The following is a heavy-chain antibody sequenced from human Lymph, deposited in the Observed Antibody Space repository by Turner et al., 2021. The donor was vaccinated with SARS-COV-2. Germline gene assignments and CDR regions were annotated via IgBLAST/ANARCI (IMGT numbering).Heavy chain of an antibody. CDR3: ARDIPTTADYFDY. Sequence: EVQLVESGGGLVKPGGSLRRSCAASGFTFRTYSMNWVRQAPGKGLECISSISSRHSYIYDADSVKGRFTISRDDAKNSLYLQMNSLRAEDTAVYYCARDIPTTADYFDYWGQGTLVTVSS. D-gene: IGHD4-17*01. CDR1: GFTFRTYS. CDR2: ISSRHSYI. V-gene: IGHV3-21*01. J-gene: IGHJ4*02.